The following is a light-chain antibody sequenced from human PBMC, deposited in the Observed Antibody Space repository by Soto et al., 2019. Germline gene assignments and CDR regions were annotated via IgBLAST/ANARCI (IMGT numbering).Light chain of an antibody. Sequence: EIVLTQSPGTLSLSPGERGTLSCRASQSVSSTYLAWYQQKPGQAPRLLIYGASSRATGIPDRFSGSGSGTDFTLTISRLEPEDFAAYYCQQYGSSPGTFGQGTKVEIK. CDR2: GAS. J-gene: IGKJ1*01. CDR3: QQYGSSPGT. CDR1: QSVSSTY. V-gene: IGKV3-20*01.